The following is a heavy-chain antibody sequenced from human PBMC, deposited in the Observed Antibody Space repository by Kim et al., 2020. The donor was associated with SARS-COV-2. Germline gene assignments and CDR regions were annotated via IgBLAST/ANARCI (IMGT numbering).Heavy chain of an antibody. CDR3: ARAEIQLLAPVDY. Sequence: YTPSLKSRVTISVDTSKNQFSRKLSSVTAADTAVYYCARAEIQLLAPVDYWGQGTLVTVSS. V-gene: IGHV4-59*01. J-gene: IGHJ4*02. D-gene: IGHD5-18*01.